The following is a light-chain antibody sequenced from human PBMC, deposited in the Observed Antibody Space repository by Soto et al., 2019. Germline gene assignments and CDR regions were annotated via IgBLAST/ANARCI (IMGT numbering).Light chain of an antibody. CDR1: TNDVGNYNY. CDR3: CSYAGSYTYV. J-gene: IGLJ1*01. CDR2: DVT. Sequence: QSALTQPRSVSGSPGQSVTISCTGTTNDVGNYNYVSWYQRHPSKAPKLMIYDVTKRPSGVPDRFSGSKSGNTASLTISGLQAEDEADYYCCSYAGSYTYVFGTGTKVTVL. V-gene: IGLV2-11*01.